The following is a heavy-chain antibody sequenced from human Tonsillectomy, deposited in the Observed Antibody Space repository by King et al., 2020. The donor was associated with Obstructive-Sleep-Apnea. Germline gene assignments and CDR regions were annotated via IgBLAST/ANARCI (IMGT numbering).Heavy chain of an antibody. CDR3: AKDSILGAYFDY. CDR1: GFHFSAYA. J-gene: IGHJ4*02. V-gene: IGHV3-23*01. CDR2: ISGSGDST. D-gene: IGHD3-16*01. Sequence: VQLLESGGGLVQPGGSLRLSCATSGFHFSAYAMSWVRQAPGKGLEWVSAISGSGDSTYYADSVKGRFTISSDNSYDTVYLQMNSLRADDTAVYYCAKDSILGAYFDYWGQGTLVTVSS.